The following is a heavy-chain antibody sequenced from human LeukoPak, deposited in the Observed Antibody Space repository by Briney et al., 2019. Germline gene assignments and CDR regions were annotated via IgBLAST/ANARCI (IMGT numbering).Heavy chain of an antibody. D-gene: IGHD6-13*01. CDR3: ARRLAGTEDC. J-gene: IGHJ4*02. CDR1: GGSISSSSYY. V-gene: IGHV4-39*01. Sequence: SETLSHTCTVSGGSISSSSYYWGWIRQPPGKGLEWIGSIYYSGSTYYNPSLKSRVTISVDTSKNQFSLKLSSVTAADTAVYYCARRLAGTEDCWGQGTLVTVSS. CDR2: IYYSGST.